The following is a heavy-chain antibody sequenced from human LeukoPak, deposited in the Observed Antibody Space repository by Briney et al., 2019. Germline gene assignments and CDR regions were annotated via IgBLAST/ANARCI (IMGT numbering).Heavy chain of an antibody. D-gene: IGHD3-10*01. CDR2: LKHDGIEK. CDR1: GSAFSSYW. Sequence: TGGSLRLSCAASGSAFSSYWMDWVRQAPGKGPEWVANLKHDGIEKYLVDSVKGRFAISRDNAKNLLYLQMNNLRVEDTAVYYCAREGMFRGVPDAFDMWGQGTMVTVSS. CDR3: AREGMFRGVPDAFDM. J-gene: IGHJ3*02. V-gene: IGHV3-7*01.